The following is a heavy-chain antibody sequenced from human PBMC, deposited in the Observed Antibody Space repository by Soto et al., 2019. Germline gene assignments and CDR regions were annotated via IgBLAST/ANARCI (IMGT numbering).Heavy chain of an antibody. J-gene: IGHJ5*02. CDR3: ARDTVTMVRGNPDSFPGA. V-gene: IGHV1-69*13. Sequence: SVKVSCKASGGTFSSYAISWVRQAPGQGLEWMGGIIPIFGTANYAQKFQGRVTITADESTSTAYMELSSLRSEDTAVYYCARDTVTMVRGNPDSFPGAWGQGTLVTVSS. D-gene: IGHD3-10*01. CDR2: IIPIFGTA. CDR1: GGTFSSYA.